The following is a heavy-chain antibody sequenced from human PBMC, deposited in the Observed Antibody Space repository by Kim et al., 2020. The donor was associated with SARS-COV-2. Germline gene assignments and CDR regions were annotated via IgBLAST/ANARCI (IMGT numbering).Heavy chain of an antibody. D-gene: IGHD2-2*02. CDR1: GFTFDDYA. CDR3: AATYTDYYHYYGMDV. Sequence: GGSLRLSCAASGFTFDDYAMHWVRQAPGKGLEWVSPISGGGGSTYYADSVKGRFTISRDNSKNSLYLQMNSLRTEDTALYYCAATYTDYYHYYGMDVWGQETGVTVSS. CDR2: ISGGGGST. J-gene: IGHJ6*02. V-gene: IGHV3-43*02.